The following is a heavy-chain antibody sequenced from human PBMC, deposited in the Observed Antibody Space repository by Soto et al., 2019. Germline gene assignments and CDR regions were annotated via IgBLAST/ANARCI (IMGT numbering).Heavy chain of an antibody. Sequence: GGSLRLSCAASGFTFSSYGMHWVRQAPGKGLEWVAVISYDGSNKYYADSVKGRFTISRDNSKNTLYLQMNSLRAEDTAVYYCAKGQEDIVASDNDYWGQGTLVTVSS. CDR2: ISYDGSNK. D-gene: IGHD5-12*01. V-gene: IGHV3-30*18. J-gene: IGHJ4*02. CDR1: GFTFSSYG. CDR3: AKGQEDIVASDNDY.